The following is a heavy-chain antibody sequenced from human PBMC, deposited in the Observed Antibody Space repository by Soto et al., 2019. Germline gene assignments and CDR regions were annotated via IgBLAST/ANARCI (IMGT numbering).Heavy chain of an antibody. CDR2: ISAYNRYT. CDR3: ARGWVNDYGDYGWFDP. V-gene: IGHV1-18*01. CDR1: GYTFSSYG. J-gene: IGHJ5*02. D-gene: IGHD4-17*01. Sequence: ASVKVSCKGSGYTFSSYGISWVRQAPGQGLEWMGWISAYNRYTSPAPNLQDRVTLTIDTSTSTAYMELRSLRSDDTAMYYCARGWVNDYGDYGWFDPWGQGTQVTVSS.